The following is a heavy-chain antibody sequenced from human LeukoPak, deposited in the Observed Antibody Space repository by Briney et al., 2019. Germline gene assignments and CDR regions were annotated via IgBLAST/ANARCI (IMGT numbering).Heavy chain of an antibody. CDR2: IYPGDSDT. V-gene: IGHV5-51*01. D-gene: IGHD4-17*01. J-gene: IGHJ6*02. Sequence: AESLKISCKGSGYSLGTFWIAWVRQMPGKGLEWMGIIYPGDSDTRYSPSFQGQVTISVDKSISTAYLQWSSLKASDSAIYYCARVRNNWYGSFYRFAMDVWGQGTTVTVSS. CDR1: GYSLGTFW. CDR3: ARVRNNWYGSFYRFAMDV.